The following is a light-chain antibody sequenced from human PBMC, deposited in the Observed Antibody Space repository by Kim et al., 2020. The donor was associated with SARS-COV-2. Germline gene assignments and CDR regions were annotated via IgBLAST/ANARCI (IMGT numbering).Light chain of an antibody. V-gene: IGLV7-43*01. CDR3: LLYYGGAWV. CDR2: STI. CDR1: TGAVTSGYY. Sequence: PGGTVTLTCASNTGAVTSGYYPNWFQQKPGQAPRALIYSTINKHSGTPARFSGSLLGGKAALTLSGVQPEDEAEYYCLLYYGGAWVFGGGTQLTVL. J-gene: IGLJ3*02.